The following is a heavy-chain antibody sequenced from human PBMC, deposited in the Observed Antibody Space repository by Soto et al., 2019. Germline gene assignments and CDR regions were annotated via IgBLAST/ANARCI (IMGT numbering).Heavy chain of an antibody. V-gene: IGHV3-23*01. CDR3: AKESYVPGSYYLDS. Sequence: GGSLRLSCAASGFTFNMHAIHWVRQAPGKGLRWVSGVSYNGGNTYYADSVKGRFTISRDNSKNTVYLQLNSLTAEDTAIYYCAKESYVPGSYYLDSWGQGTLVTVSS. CDR2: VSYNGGNT. CDR1: GFTFNMHA. J-gene: IGHJ4*02. D-gene: IGHD3-10*01.